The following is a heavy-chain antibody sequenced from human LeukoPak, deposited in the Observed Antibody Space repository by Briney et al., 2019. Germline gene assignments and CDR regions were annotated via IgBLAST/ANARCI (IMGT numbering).Heavy chain of an antibody. D-gene: IGHD6-6*01. CDR3: AKDKSMTPPSYYFDY. CDR1: GFTFSSYW. Sequence: GGSLRLSCAASGFTFSSYWMGGVRQAPGMGLEWVATIKQDGSEKYYLDSVKGRFTISRDNAKNSLFLQMNSLRAEDTALYYCAKDKSMTPPSYYFDYWGQGTLVTVSS. V-gene: IGHV3-7*03. J-gene: IGHJ4*02. CDR2: IKQDGSEK.